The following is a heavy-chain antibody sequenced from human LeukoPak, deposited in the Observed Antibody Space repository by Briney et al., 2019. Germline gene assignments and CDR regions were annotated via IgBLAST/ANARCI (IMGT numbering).Heavy chain of an antibody. CDR3: AKDLYSYGPRGFDY. CDR2: ISGSGGST. CDR1: GFTFSSYA. D-gene: IGHD5-18*01. J-gene: IGHJ4*02. Sequence: GGTLSLTCAASGFTFSSYAMSWVRQAPGKGLEWVAAISGSGGSTYYADSVKGRFTISRDNSKNTLYLQMNSLRAEDTAVYYCAKDLYSYGPRGFDYWGQGTLVTVSS. V-gene: IGHV3-23*01.